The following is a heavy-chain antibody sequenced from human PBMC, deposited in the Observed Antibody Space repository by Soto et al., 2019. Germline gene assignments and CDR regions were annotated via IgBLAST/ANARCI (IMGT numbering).Heavy chain of an antibody. CDR1: GFTFDDYA. V-gene: IGHV3-9*01. J-gene: IGHJ3*02. CDR3: AKPLGEDDAFDI. Sequence: EVQLVESGGGLVQPGRSLRLSCAASGFTFDDYAMHWVRQAPGKGLEWVSGISWNSGSIGYADSVKGRFTISRDNAKNSLYLQMNSLRAEDTALYYCAKPLGEDDAFDIWGQGTMVTVSS. CDR2: ISWNSGSI. D-gene: IGHD3-10*01.